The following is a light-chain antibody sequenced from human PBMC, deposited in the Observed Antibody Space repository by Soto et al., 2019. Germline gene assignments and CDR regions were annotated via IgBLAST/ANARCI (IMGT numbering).Light chain of an antibody. CDR3: QQYGSSPPALT. CDR1: QSVSSSY. J-gene: IGKJ4*01. V-gene: IGKV3-20*01. Sequence: EIVLTQSPGTLSLSPGERATLSCRASQSVSSSYLAWYQQKPGQAPRLLIYGASSRATGIPDKFSGSGSGTDFTLTINRMEPEDFAVYYCQQYGSSPPALTFGGGTKVDIK. CDR2: GAS.